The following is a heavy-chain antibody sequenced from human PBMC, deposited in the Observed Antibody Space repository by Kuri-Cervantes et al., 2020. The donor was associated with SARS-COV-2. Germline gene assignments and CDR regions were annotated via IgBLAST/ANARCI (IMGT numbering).Heavy chain of an antibody. CDR2: ISSSSSTI. CDR1: GFTFSSYS. CDR3: AREGYNYGRPTDH. J-gene: IGHJ4*02. Sequence: GGSLRLSCAASGFTFSSYSMNWVRQAPGKGLEWVSYISSSSSTIYYADSVKGRFTISRDNAKNSMYLQMTSLRVEDTAVYYCAREGYNYGRPTDHWGQGTLVTVSS. V-gene: IGHV3-48*01. D-gene: IGHD5-18*01.